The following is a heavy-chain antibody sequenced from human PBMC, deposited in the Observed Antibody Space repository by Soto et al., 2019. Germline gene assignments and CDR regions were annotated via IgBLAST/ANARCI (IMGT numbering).Heavy chain of an antibody. Sequence: QVQLVESGGGVVQPGRSLRLSCAASGFTFSNYAMHWVRQAPGKGLEWVAVISYDGSNKYYADSVKGRFTISRDNSKNTLYLQMNSLRAEDTAVYYCARDARRGESLRPSNWFDPWGQGTLVTVSS. CDR1: GFTFSNYA. V-gene: IGHV3-30-3*01. D-gene: IGHD3-16*01. J-gene: IGHJ5*02. CDR3: ARDARRGESLRPSNWFDP. CDR2: ISYDGSNK.